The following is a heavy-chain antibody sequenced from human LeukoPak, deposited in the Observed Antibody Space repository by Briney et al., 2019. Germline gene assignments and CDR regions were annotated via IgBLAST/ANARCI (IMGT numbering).Heavy chain of an antibody. CDR1: GGSFSGYY. Sequence: SETLSLTCAVHGGSFSGYYWSWIRQPPGKGLEWVGEINHSGSTNYNPSLKSRVTISVDTSKNQFSLKLSSVTAADTAVYYCARLAVTTADWFDPWGQGTLVTVSS. J-gene: IGHJ5*02. CDR2: INHSGST. CDR3: ARLAVTTADWFDP. D-gene: IGHD4-17*01. V-gene: IGHV4-34*01.